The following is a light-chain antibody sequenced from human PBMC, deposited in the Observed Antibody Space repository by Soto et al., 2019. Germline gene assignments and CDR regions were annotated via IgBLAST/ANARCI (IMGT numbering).Light chain of an antibody. CDR2: SNN. J-gene: IGLJ2*01. CDR1: SSNIGTNT. Sequence: QSELTQPPSASGTPGQRVTISCSGSSSNIGTNTVNWYQQLPGTAPKLLIYSNNQRPSGVPDRFSGSKSGTSASLAISGLQSEDEADYYCAAWDDSLNAVVFGGGTQLTVL. V-gene: IGLV1-44*01. CDR3: AAWDDSLNAVV.